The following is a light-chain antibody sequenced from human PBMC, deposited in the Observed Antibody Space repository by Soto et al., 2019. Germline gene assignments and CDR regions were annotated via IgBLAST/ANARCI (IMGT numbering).Light chain of an antibody. CDR3: NSFTTSSTLV. CDR1: SNDVGAYNY. Sequence: QSVLTQPASVSGSPGQSITISCTGTSNDVGAYNYVSWYQHHPGKAPKLMIYDVSNRPSGVSNRFSGSKSGNTASLTISGLQAEDEADYYCNSFTTSSTLVFGGGTKVTV. V-gene: IGLV2-14*03. CDR2: DVS. J-gene: IGLJ2*01.